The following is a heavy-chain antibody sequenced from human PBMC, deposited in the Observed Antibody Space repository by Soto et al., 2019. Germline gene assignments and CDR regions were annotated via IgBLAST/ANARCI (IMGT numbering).Heavy chain of an antibody. J-gene: IGHJ4*02. D-gene: IGHD1-26*01. CDR1: GFGLSSYA. CDR2: ISGSGGAT. V-gene: IGHV3-23*01. Sequence: EVQLLESGGDLVQPGGSLRLSCAASGFGLSSYAVSWVRQAPGKGLEWVSVISGSGGATYYADSVKGRFTISRDNSKNTLYRQMNSVRAEDTAGYYCAKSTWDDLPPSFWGQGTPVTVSS. CDR3: AKSTWDDLPPSF.